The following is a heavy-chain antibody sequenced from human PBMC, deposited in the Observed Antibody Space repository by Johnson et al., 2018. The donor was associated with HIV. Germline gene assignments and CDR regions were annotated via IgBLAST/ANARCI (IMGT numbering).Heavy chain of an antibody. CDR1: VFTFSSYD. V-gene: IGHV3-13*01. CDR3: AGGDRYHAFDI. CDR2: IGNAGDT. J-gene: IGHJ3*02. D-gene: IGHD3-16*02. Sequence: VQLVESGGGLVQPGGSLRLSCAASVFTFSSYDMHWVRQATGKGLEWVSAIGNAGDTYYPGSVKGRCTISRENAKNSLYLQMTSLRAGDTAVYYCAGGDRYHAFDIWGQGTMVTVSS.